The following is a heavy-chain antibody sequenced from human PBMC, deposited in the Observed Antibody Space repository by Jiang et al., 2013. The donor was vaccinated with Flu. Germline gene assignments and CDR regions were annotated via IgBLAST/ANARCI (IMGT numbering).Heavy chain of an antibody. V-gene: IGHV1-18*01. CDR2: ISAYNGNT. J-gene: IGHJ5*02. CDR3: ARDGRKDGFPPDR. Sequence: GAEVKKPGAAVKVACRSSGYTFSNFGFTWVRQAPGQGLEWMGWISAYNGNTHYEQRFQGRVTMTIDTSTSTAYMEMRSLRSDDTAVYYCARDGRKDGFPPDRWGQGTQVTVSS. CDR1: GYTFSNFG. D-gene: IGHD5-24*01.